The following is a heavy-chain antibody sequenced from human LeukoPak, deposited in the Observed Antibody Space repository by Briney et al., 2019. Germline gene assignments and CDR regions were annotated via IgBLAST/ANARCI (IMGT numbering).Heavy chain of an antibody. CDR1: VYTFTVDY. J-gene: IGHJ4*02. V-gene: IGHV1-2*02. Sequence: ASVRVSCMASVYTFTVDYMHWVRQAPGQGGGRMGFINPNICCTNYAQNFQAIVTMTRHTSISPAYMQLSRLRSDDTAVYYCAKGGSSGCFPFDYWGQGTLVTVSS. CDR2: INPNICCT. CDR3: AKGGSSGCFPFDY. D-gene: IGHD6-19*01.